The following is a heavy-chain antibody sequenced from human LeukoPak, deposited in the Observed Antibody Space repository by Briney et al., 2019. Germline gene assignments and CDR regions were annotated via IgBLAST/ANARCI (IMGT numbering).Heavy chain of an antibody. CDR3: AIDGGPDCSSTSCYGI. CDR1: GYSISSGYY. D-gene: IGHD2-2*01. Sequence: TPSETLSLTCTVSGYSISSGYYGGWIRQPPGKGLGWIGNIYHSGNTYSNPSLKTRVTISVDTSKNQFSLKLSSVTAADTAVYYCAIDGGPDCSSTSCYGIWGQGTMVTVSS. J-gene: IGHJ3*02. CDR2: IYHSGNT. V-gene: IGHV4-38-2*02.